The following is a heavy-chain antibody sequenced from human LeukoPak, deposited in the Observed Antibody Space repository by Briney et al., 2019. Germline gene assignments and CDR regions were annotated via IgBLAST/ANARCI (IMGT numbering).Heavy chain of an antibody. Sequence: SETLSLTCTVSGASISSSDRYWGWIRQPPGKGLEWIGSIYYSGSTYYNPSLKSRVTISVDTSKNQFSLKLSSVTAADTAVYYCARTQPGYSSGLDYWGQGTLVTVSS. CDR2: IYYSGST. D-gene: IGHD6-19*01. CDR1: GASISSSDRY. J-gene: IGHJ4*02. CDR3: ARTQPGYSSGLDY. V-gene: IGHV4-39*07.